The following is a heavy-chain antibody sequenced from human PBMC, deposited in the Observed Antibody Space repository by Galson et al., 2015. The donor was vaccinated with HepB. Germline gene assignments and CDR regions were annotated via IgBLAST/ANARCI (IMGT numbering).Heavy chain of an antibody. CDR3: ARGFTIFGVELDY. CDR2: INPNSGGT. Sequence: SVKVSCKASGYTFTGYYMHWVRQAPGQGLEWMGWINPNSGGTNYAQKFQGRVTMTRDTSISTAYMELSRLRSDDTAVYYCARGFTIFGVELDYWGQGTLVTVSS. D-gene: IGHD3-3*01. CDR1: GYTFTGYY. J-gene: IGHJ4*02. V-gene: IGHV1-2*02.